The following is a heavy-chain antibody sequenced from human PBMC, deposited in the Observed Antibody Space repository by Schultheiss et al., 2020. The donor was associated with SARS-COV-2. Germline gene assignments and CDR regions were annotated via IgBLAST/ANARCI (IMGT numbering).Heavy chain of an antibody. Sequence: SGPTLVKPTQTLTLTCTFSGFSLSTSGMCVSWIRQPPGKALEWLALIDWDDDKRYSPSLKSRLTITKDTSKNQVVLTMTNMDPVDTATYYCAHTYYYDSSGYYQPDPWGQGTLVTVSS. CDR3: AHTYYYDSSGYYQPDP. CDR2: IDWDDDK. CDR1: GFSLSTSGMC. D-gene: IGHD3-22*01. J-gene: IGHJ5*02. V-gene: IGHV2-5*02.